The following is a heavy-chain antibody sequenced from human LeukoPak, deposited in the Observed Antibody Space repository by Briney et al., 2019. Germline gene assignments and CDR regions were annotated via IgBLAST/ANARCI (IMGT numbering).Heavy chain of an antibody. J-gene: IGHJ6*03. CDR3: ARGAGSGNYYYYYYMEV. Sequence: GGSLRLSFAASGFTFSSYAMSWVRQAPGKGLEWVSAISGSGGSTYYPGSVKGRFTISRENDKNSLYLQMNSLRAGDTAVYYCARGAGSGNYYYYYYMEVWGKGTTVTISS. D-gene: IGHD3-3*01. CDR2: ISGSGGST. V-gene: IGHV3-23*01. CDR1: GFTFSSYA.